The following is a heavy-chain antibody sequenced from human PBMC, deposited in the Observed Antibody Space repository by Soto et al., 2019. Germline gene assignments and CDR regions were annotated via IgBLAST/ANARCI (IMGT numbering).Heavy chain of an antibody. J-gene: IGHJ4*02. V-gene: IGHV4-30-4*01. CDR1: GASISGGDDY. CDR3: ARATYDSSTYYLDY. CDR2: IYYTGNT. Sequence: QVQLQESGPGLVKPSQTLSLTCTVSGASISGGDDYWTGIRQPPGKGLEWIGSIYYTGNTYSNPSLESRLSISVDPSNNQFALRLTSVTAPDTAIYFCARATYDSSTYYLDYWGQGTLVTVSS. D-gene: IGHD3-22*01.